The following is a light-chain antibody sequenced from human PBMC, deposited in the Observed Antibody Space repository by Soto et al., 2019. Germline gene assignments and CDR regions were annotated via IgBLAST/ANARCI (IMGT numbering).Light chain of an antibody. V-gene: IGLV2-23*01. Sequence: QSALTQPGSVSGSPGQSITISCAGTSSDVGGYNLVSWYQQHPGKAPKLMIYEDNERPSGVSNRFSGSKSGNTASLTISGLRAEDEADYYCCSYAGGSTYAFGTGTKVTVL. J-gene: IGLJ1*01. CDR3: CSYAGGSTYA. CDR1: SSDVGGYNL. CDR2: EDN.